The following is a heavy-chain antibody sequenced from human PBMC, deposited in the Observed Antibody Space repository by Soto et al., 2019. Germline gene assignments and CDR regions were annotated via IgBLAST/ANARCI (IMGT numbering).Heavy chain of an antibody. D-gene: IGHD2-15*01. CDR3: ARGQISDIVVVVAATEPYFDY. Sequence: QVQLQQWGAGLLKPSETLSLTCAVYGGSFSGYYWSWIRQPPGKGLEWMGEINHSGSTNYNPSLKSRVTISVDTSKNQFSLKLSSVTAADTAVYYCARGQISDIVVVVAATEPYFDYWGQGTLVTVSS. CDR1: GGSFSGYY. CDR2: INHSGST. V-gene: IGHV4-34*01. J-gene: IGHJ4*02.